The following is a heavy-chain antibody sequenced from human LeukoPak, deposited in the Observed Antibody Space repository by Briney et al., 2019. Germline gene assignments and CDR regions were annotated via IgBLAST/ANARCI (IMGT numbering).Heavy chain of an antibody. CDR2: IYSGGST. V-gene: IGHV3-53*01. CDR3: ARVAYCTNGVCYTPGEFDY. Sequence: PGGSLRLSCAASGFTVSSNYMSWVRQAPGKGLEWVSVIYSGGSTYYADSVKGRFTISRDNSKNTLYLQMNSLRAEDTALYYCARVAYCTNGVCYTPGEFDYWGQGTLVTVSS. D-gene: IGHD2-8*01. J-gene: IGHJ4*02. CDR1: GFTVSSNY.